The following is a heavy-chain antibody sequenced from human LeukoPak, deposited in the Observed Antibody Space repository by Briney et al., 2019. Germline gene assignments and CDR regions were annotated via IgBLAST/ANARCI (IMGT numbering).Heavy chain of an antibody. CDR1: GFTLSTYA. Sequence: GSLRLSCVVSGFTLSTYAMSWVRQAPGKGLEWVSSISASGSSTYYADSVKGRFTISRDNSQNTLYLQMSSLRAEDTAIYYCAKARGPYYFDFWGQGTLVTVSS. CDR2: ISASGSST. V-gene: IGHV3-23*01. D-gene: IGHD3-10*01. J-gene: IGHJ4*02. CDR3: AKARGPYYFDF.